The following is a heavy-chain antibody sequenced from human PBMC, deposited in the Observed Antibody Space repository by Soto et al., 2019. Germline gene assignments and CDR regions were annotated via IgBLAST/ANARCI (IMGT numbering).Heavy chain of an antibody. J-gene: IGHJ4*02. D-gene: IGHD6-13*01. Sequence: QVQLQESGPGLVKPSQTLSLTCTVSGGSISSGGYYWSWIRQHPGKGLEWIGYIYYSGSTYYNPSLKSRVTISVDTSKNQFSLKLSSVTAADTAVYYCARGRYSSSWYHYFDYWGQGTLVNVSS. V-gene: IGHV4-31*03. CDR3: ARGRYSSSWYHYFDY. CDR1: GGSISSGGYY. CDR2: IYYSGST.